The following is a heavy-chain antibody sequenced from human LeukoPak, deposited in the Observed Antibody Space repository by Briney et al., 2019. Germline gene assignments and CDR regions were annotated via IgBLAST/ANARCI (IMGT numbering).Heavy chain of an antibody. J-gene: IGHJ4*02. D-gene: IGHD6-13*01. CDR1: GFSFSGYG. CDR2: ISYDGSDK. CDR3: AKCLGSGWYASSD. Sequence: GGSLRLSCAASGFSFSGYGMHWVRQAPGKGLEWVAVISYDGSDKKYGDSVKGRFTISRDNSKNTLYLQMNSLRAEDTAVYYCAKCLGSGWYASSDWGQGTLVTVSS. V-gene: IGHV3-30*18.